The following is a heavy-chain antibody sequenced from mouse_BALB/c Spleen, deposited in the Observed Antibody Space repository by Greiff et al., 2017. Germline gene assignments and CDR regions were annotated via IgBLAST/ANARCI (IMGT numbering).Heavy chain of an antibody. J-gene: IGHJ1*01. D-gene: IGHD1-1*01. V-gene: IGHV1-39*01. CDR2: INPYYGST. CDR1: GYSFTDYI. Sequence: VQLQQTGPELVKPGASVKISCKASGYSFTDYIMLWVKQSHGKSLEWIGNINPYYGSTSYNLKFKGKATLTVDKSSSTAYMQLNSLTSEDSAVYYCARSTGYFDVWGAGTTVTVSS. CDR3: ARSTGYFDV.